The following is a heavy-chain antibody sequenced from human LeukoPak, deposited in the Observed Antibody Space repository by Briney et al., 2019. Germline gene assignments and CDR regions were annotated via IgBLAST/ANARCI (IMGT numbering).Heavy chain of an antibody. D-gene: IGHD6-13*01. V-gene: IGHV4-39*07. Sequence: PSETLSLTCSVSGDSITNINYYWGWIRQPPGKGLEWIATVYYTATTYSNPSLKSRVTISVDSSKNEVSLKVTSVTAADTAVYYCARDPVAGTGTDTWGQGTLVTVSS. CDR3: ARDPVAGTGTDT. CDR1: GDSITNINYY. CDR2: VYYTATT. J-gene: IGHJ5*02.